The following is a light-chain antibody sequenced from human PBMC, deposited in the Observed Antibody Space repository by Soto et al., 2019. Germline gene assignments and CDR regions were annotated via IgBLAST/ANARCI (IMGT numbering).Light chain of an antibody. Sequence: QSVLTQPPSVSGAPGQRVIISCAGSSSNIGAGFVVYWHQQLPGTAPKLLINGNNHRPSGVPDRFSGSKSGTSASLAISGLQAEDEADYYCQSYDSSLRGSVFGGGTKLTVL. CDR2: GNN. CDR3: QSYDSSLRGSV. CDR1: SSNIGAGFV. J-gene: IGLJ2*01. V-gene: IGLV1-40*01.